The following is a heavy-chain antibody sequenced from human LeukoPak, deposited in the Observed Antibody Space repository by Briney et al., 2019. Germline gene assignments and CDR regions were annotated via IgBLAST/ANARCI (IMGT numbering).Heavy chain of an antibody. CDR1: GYTFASYG. Sequence: GASVKVSCKASGYTFASYGISWVRQTPGQGLEWMGWISAYNGNTNYAQKLQGRVTMTTDTSTTTAYRELRSLRSDDTAVYYCARYSYGYVLLVYWGQGTLVTVSS. J-gene: IGHJ4*02. CDR2: ISAYNGNT. CDR3: ARYSYGYVLLVY. D-gene: IGHD5-18*01. V-gene: IGHV1-18*01.